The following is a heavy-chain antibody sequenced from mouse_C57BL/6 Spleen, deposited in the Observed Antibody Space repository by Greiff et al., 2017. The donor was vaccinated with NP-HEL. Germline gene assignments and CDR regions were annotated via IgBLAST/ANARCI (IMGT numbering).Heavy chain of an antibody. D-gene: IGHD1-1*01. CDR2: INPNYGTT. V-gene: IGHV1-39*01. J-gene: IGHJ4*01. Sequence: LVEPGASVKISCKASGYSFTDYNMNWVQQSNGKSLEWIGVINPNYGTTSYNQKFKGKATLTVDPSSSTAYMQLNSLTSEDSAVYYCARDGSSPYYAMDYWGQGTSGTVSS. CDR3: ARDGSSPYYAMDY. CDR1: GYSFTDYN.